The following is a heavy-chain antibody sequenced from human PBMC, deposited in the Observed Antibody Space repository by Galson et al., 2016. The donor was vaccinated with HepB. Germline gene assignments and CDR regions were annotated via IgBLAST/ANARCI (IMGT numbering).Heavy chain of an antibody. CDR3: ARVNGVRAGTGTGLIDY. J-gene: IGHJ4*02. D-gene: IGHD6-13*01. CDR1: GASVNSGSFY. Sequence: SETLSLTCTVSGASVNSGSFYWTWIRQPPGKGLEWMGFIYYNGNSNYNPSLKSRVTISVDTSKNQFSLTLNSVTTADTAVYHCARVNGVRAGTGTGLIDYWGQGTLVTVSS. V-gene: IGHV4-61*01. CDR2: IYYNGNS.